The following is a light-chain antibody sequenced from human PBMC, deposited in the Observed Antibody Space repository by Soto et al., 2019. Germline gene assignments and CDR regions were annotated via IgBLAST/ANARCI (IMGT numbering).Light chain of an antibody. J-gene: IGKJ3*01. CDR2: TAS. CDR1: QPIKTW. Sequence: DIKLTQSPASVSAAVGDRINISCRASQPIKTWLAWYQQKPVKGPKLLIYTASTLETGVPSRFSGSGSGTDFTLTISSLHPEDSAIYSCQQAASFPFTFGPGDKV. CDR3: QQAASFPFT. V-gene: IGKV1-12*02.